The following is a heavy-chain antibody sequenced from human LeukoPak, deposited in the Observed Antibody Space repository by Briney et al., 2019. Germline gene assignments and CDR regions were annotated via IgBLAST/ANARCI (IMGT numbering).Heavy chain of an antibody. D-gene: IGHD3-10*01. Sequence: ASVKVSFKASGYTFTGYYMHWVRQAPGQGLEWMGWINPNSGGTNYAQKFQGRVTMTRDTSISTAYMELSRLRSDDTAVYYCARGLQDIWFGELLPITLDYWGQGTLVTVSS. V-gene: IGHV1-2*02. J-gene: IGHJ4*02. CDR2: INPNSGGT. CDR3: ARGLQDIWFGELLPITLDY. CDR1: GYTFTGYY.